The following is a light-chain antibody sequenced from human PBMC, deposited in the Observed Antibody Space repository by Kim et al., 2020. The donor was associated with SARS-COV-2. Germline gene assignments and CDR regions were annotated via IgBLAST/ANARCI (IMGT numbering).Light chain of an antibody. Sequence: QPVLSQPPSASGAPGQSVTISCSGSSSNIGGNTVSWYQQLPGTAPKLVIYSNNQRPSGVPDRFSGSKSRTSASLAISGLQSDDEADYYCATWDDSLNGKWVFGGGTQLTVL. CDR1: SSNIGGNT. V-gene: IGLV1-44*01. J-gene: IGLJ3*02. CDR3: ATWDDSLNGKWV. CDR2: SNN.